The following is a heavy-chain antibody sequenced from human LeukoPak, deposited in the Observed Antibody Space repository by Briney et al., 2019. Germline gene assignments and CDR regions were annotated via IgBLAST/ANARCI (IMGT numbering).Heavy chain of an antibody. V-gene: IGHV4-30-2*01. CDR2: IYHSGST. J-gene: IGHJ6*03. Sequence: PSETLSLTCTVSGGSISSGGYYWSWIRQPPGKGLEWIGYIYHSGSTYYNPSLKSRVTISVDRSKNQFSLKLSSVTAADTAVYYCARYCSSTSCYTERAVYMDVWGKGTTVTVSS. D-gene: IGHD2-2*02. CDR1: GGSISSGGYY. CDR3: ARYCSSTSCYTERAVYMDV.